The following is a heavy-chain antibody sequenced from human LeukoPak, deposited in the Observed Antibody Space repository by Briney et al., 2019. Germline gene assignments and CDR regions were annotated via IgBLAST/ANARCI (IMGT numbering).Heavy chain of an antibody. CDR2: ISYSGST. V-gene: IGHV4-59*12. J-gene: IGHJ4*02. D-gene: IGHD6-13*01. Sequence: SETLSLTCTVSGGSITSYHWSWIRQPPGKGLEWIGYISYSGSTNYNPSLKSRVTMSVDKSKNQFSLKLSSVTAADTAVYYCASAEPRGIIWYPYWGQGTLVTVSS. CDR1: GGSITSYH. CDR3: ASAEPRGIIWYPY.